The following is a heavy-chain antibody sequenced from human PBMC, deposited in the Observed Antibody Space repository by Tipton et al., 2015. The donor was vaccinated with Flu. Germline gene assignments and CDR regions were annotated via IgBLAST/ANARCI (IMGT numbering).Heavy chain of an antibody. CDR2: INPNSGGT. CDR3: ARVSILRFLEWLLPSLPGYGMDV. CDR1: GYTFTGYY. V-gene: IGHV1-2*06. J-gene: IGHJ6*02. Sequence: QLVQSGAEVKKPGASVKVSCKASGYTFTGYYMHWVRQAPGQGLDWMGRINPNSGGTNYAQKFQGRVTMTRDTSISTAYMELSRLGSDDTAVYYCARVSILRFLEWLLPSLPGYGMDVWGQGTTGPVSS. D-gene: IGHD3-3*01.